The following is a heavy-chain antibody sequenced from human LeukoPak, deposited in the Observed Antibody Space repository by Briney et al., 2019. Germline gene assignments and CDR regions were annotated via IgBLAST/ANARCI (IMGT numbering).Heavy chain of an antibody. D-gene: IGHD3-22*01. CDR3: ARDLYRIVVVPHYFDY. CDR1: GFTFISYG. V-gene: IGHV3-7*01. CDR2: IKKDGSEK. Sequence: GGSLRLSCAASGFTFISYGISWFRQPPGKGLNWLPNIKKDGSEKYYVDSVKGRFTISRDNAKNSLYLQMNSLRAEDTAVYYCARDLYRIVVVPHYFDYWGQGTLVTVSS. J-gene: IGHJ4*02.